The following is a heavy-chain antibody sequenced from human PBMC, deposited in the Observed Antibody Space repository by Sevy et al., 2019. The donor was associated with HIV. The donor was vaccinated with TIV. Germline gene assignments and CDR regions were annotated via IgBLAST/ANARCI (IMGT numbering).Heavy chain of an antibody. D-gene: IGHD3-10*01. V-gene: IGHV3-7*01. J-gene: IGHJ1*01. CDR1: GFTFSNFR. CDR3: ARVYRGDAEYFQH. Sequence: GGSLRLSCAASGFTFSNFRMSWVRQAPGKGLEWVANIKQDGSEKYYVDSVKGRFTISRDNAKNSLYLQMNSLRAEDTAVYYCARVYRGDAEYFQHWGQGTLVTVSS. CDR2: IKQDGSEK.